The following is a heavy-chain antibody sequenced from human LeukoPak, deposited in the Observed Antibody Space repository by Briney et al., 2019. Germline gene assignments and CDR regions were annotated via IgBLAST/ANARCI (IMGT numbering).Heavy chain of an antibody. Sequence: SETLSLTCTVSGGSISSSSYYWGWIRQPPGKGLEWIGSIYYSGSTTYNPSLKSRVTISVDTSKNQFSLKLSSVTAADTAVYYCARGKEYYYDSSGLDYWGQGTLVTVSS. CDR2: IYYSGST. V-gene: IGHV4-39*07. J-gene: IGHJ4*02. D-gene: IGHD3-22*01. CDR3: ARGKEYYYDSSGLDY. CDR1: GGSISSSSYY.